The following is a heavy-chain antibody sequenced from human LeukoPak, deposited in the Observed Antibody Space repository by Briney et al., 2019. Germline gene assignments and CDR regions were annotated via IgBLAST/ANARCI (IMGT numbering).Heavy chain of an antibody. D-gene: IGHD3-22*01. CDR2: IIPIFGIA. CDR1: GGTFSSYA. Sequence: SVKVSCKASGGTFSSYANSWVRQAPGQGLEWMGRIIPIFGIANYAQKFQGRVTITADKSTSTAYMELSSLRSEDTAVYYCASGGYYDSSGYYEGEFDYWGQGTLVTVSS. J-gene: IGHJ4*02. CDR3: ASGGYYDSSGYYEGEFDY. V-gene: IGHV1-69*04.